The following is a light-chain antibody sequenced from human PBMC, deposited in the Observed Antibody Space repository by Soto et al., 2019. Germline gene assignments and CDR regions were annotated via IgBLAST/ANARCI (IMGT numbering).Light chain of an antibody. CDR1: QSVLYSSNNKNY. CDR3: QQYYSTPLT. CDR2: WAS. V-gene: IGKV4-1*01. J-gene: IGKJ4*01. Sequence: DIVMTQSPDSLAVSLGERATINCKSSQSVLYSSNNKNYLAWYQRKPGQPPKLLIYWASTRESGVPERFSGSGSGTDFTLTISSLQAEDVAVYYCQQYYSTPLTFGGGTKVEIK.